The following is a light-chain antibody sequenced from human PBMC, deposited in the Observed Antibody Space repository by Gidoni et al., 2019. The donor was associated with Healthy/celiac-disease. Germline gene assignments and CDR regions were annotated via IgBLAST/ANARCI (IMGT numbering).Light chain of an antibody. CDR2: GTS. Sequence: QSVLTQPPSGSGAPGQRVTISCTGSSSNSGAGYDVHWYQQLPGTAPKLLIYGTSNRPSGVPDRFSGSKSGTSASLAITGLQAEDEADYYCQSYDSSLSGSVFGGGTKLTVL. V-gene: IGLV1-40*01. J-gene: IGLJ3*02. CDR3: QSYDSSLSGSV. CDR1: SSNSGAGYD.